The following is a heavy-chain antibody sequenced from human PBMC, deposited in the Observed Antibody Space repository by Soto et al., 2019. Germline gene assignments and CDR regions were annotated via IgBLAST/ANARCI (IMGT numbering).Heavy chain of an antibody. V-gene: IGHV4-39*01. CDR2: VYWTGST. CDR3: ARSHYTYGLLIDY. D-gene: IGHD2-8*01. J-gene: IGHJ4*02. CDR1: GDSITTNGNY. Sequence: PXETLSLTCSVSGDSITTNGNYWGWIRQPPGKGLQWIGNVYWTGSTFSHPSLTSRVFISVDTSKNEFSLRLTSVTAADTAVYYCARSHYTYGLLIDYWGPGTLVTVSS.